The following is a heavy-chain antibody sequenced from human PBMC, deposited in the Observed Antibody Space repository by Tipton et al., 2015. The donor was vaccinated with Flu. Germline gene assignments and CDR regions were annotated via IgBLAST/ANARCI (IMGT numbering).Heavy chain of an antibody. Sequence: LRLSCTVSGGSISSSSYYWGWIRQPPGKGLEWIGSIYYSGSTYYNPSLKSRVTISVDTSKNQFSLKLSSVTAADTAVYYCATLLFRSAFDIWGQVTMVTVSS. CDR2: IYYSGST. D-gene: IGHD2-21*02. CDR1: GGSISSSSYY. J-gene: IGHJ3*02. V-gene: IGHV4-39*07. CDR3: ATLLFRSAFDI.